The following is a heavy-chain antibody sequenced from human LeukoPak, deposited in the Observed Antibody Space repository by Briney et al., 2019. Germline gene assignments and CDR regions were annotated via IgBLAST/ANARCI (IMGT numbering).Heavy chain of an antibody. CDR3: ARDFYASGFYFWFDP. CDR1: GGYTGSLY. D-gene: IGHD2/OR15-2a*01. V-gene: IGHV4-4*07. CDR2: ISPSGTT. Sequence: SETLSLTCTVSGGYTGSLYWSWIRQPAGKGLEWIGRISPSGTTHYNPSLGSRVTMSVDTSKNYFSLRLSSVTAAYTAVYYCARDFYASGFYFWFDPWGQGMLVTVSS. J-gene: IGHJ5*02.